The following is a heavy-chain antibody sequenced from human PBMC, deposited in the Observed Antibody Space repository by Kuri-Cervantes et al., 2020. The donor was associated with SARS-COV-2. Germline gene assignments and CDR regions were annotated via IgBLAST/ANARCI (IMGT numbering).Heavy chain of an antibody. CDR1: GFTVSSNY. D-gene: IGHD6-13*01. CDR2: IYSGGST. J-gene: IGHJ4*02. Sequence: ETLSLTCAASGFTVSSNYMSWVRQAPGKGLEWVSVIYSGGSTYYADSVKGRFTISRDNSKNTLYLQMNSLRAEDTAVYYCAKNRHSSSWTYLAYWGQGALVTVSS. CDR3: AKNRHSSSWTYLAY. V-gene: IGHV3-66*02.